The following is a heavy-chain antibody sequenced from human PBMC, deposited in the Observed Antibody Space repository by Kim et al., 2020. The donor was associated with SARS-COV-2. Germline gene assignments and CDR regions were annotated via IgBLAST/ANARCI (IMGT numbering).Heavy chain of an antibody. V-gene: IGHV4-39*01. J-gene: IGHJ6*02. CDR1: GGSISSNSYY. D-gene: IGHD3-22*01. CDR3: ARHGGYDSSGYYYKRLYYYGMDV. CDR2: IYYSGST. Sequence: SETLSLTCTVSGGSISSNSYYWGWIRQPPGKGLEWIGSIYYSGSTYYNPSLKSRVTISVDTSKNQFSLKLSSVTAAYTAVYYCARHGGYDSSGYYYKRLYYYGMDVWGQGTTVTVSS.